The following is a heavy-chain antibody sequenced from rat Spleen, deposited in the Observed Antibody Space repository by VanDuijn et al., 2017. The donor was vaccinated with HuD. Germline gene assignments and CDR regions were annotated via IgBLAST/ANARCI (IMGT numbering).Heavy chain of an antibody. Sequence: QVQLKESGPGLVQPSQTLSLTCTVSGFSLTSDGVSWVRQPPGKGLEWIAAISSGGSTYYNSALKSRLSISRDTSKSQVFLKMNSLQTEDTATYYCARHLREASGVMDAWGQGASVTVSS. CDR1: GFSLTSDG. V-gene: IGHV2S12*01. D-gene: IGHD4-3*01. CDR3: ARHLREASGVMDA. J-gene: IGHJ4*01. CDR2: ISSGGST.